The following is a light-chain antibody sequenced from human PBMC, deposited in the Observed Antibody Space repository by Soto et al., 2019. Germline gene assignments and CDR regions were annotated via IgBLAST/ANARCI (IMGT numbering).Light chain of an antibody. J-gene: IGLJ3*02. CDR1: SSNIGAGYD. Sequence: QSVLTQPPSVSGAPGQRVTISCTGSSSNIGAGYDVHWYQQLPGTAPKLLIYGDSNRPSGVPDRFSGSKSGTSASLAITGLRAEDEADYYCQSYDSSLGDFWVFGGGTKVTVL. CDR2: GDS. V-gene: IGLV1-40*01. CDR3: QSYDSSLGDFWV.